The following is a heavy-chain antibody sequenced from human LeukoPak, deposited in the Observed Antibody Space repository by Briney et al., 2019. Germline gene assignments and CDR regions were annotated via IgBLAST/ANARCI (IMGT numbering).Heavy chain of an antibody. D-gene: IGHD3-22*01. CDR2: IIPIFGTA. CDR1: GGTFSSYA. Sequence: SVKVSCKASGGTFSSYAISWVRQAPGQGLEWMGGIIPIFGTANYAQKFQGRVTITADESTSTAYMELSSLRSEDTAVYYCAGETKNYYDSSGYYLISAFDIWGQGTMVTVSS. J-gene: IGHJ3*02. CDR3: AGETKNYYDSSGYYLISAFDI. V-gene: IGHV1-69*13.